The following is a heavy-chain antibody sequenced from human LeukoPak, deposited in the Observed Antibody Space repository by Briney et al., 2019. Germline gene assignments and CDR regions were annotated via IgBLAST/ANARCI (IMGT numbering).Heavy chain of an antibody. CDR2: IYGGGST. D-gene: IGHD2-21*02. J-gene: IGHJ6*04. CDR3: ARGSCGGDSYYYYYGMDV. Sequence: GGSLSLSCAASGFTVSNNFFSWVRQAPGKGLEWVSLIYGGGSTYYADSVKGRFTISRDNSKNTLYLQMNSLRAEDSAVYYCARGSCGGDSYYYYYGMDVWDVRWTLTVSS. CDR1: GFTVSNNF. V-gene: IGHV3-66*01.